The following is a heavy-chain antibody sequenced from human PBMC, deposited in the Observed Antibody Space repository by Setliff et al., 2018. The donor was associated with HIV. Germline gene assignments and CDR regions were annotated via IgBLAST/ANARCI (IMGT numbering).Heavy chain of an antibody. CDR3: ARSFAPRDSNGWYRFDP. D-gene: IGHD6-19*01. CDR2: IYYTGKT. V-gene: IGHV4-31*02. CDR1: GGSLISGGYY. Sequence: PSETLSLTCSVSGGSLISGGYYWTWIRQRPGKGLEWIGYIYYTGKTYSNPSLSSRLTMSVDTSKNQFTLKLNSVTALDTAVYYCARSFAPRDSNGWYRFDPWGQGTLVT. J-gene: IGHJ5*02.